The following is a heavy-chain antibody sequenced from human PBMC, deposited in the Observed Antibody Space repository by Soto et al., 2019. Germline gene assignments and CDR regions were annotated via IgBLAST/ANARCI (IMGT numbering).Heavy chain of an antibody. V-gene: IGHV4-34*01. D-gene: IGHD5-12*01. Sequence: PSETLSLTCAVYGGSFSGYYWSWIRQPPGKGLEWIGEINHSGSTNYNPSLKSRVTISVDTSKNQFSLKLSSVTAADTAVYYCARRKYSGYTIEREIPFDYWGQGTLVTVSS. CDR2: INHSGST. CDR3: ARRKYSGYTIEREIPFDY. CDR1: GGSFSGYY. J-gene: IGHJ4*02.